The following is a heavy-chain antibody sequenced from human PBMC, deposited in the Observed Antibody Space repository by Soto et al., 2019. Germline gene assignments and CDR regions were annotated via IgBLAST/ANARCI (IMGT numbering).Heavy chain of an antibody. CDR1: GGSFSGYY. V-gene: IGHV4-34*01. CDR3: ARGIDSEDYGDYYFDY. D-gene: IGHD4-17*01. CDR2: INHSGST. Sequence: SETLSLTCAVYGGSFSGYYWSWIRQPPGKGLEWIGEINHSGSTNYNPSLKSRVTISVDTSKNQFSLKLSSVTAADTAVYYCARGIDSEDYGDYYFDYWGQGTLVTVSS. J-gene: IGHJ4*02.